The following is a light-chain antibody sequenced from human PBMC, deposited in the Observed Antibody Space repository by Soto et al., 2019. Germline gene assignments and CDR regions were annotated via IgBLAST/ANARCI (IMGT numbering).Light chain of an antibody. CDR1: QNVSNN. Sequence: ETVMTQSPATLSVSPGERDTLSCRASQNVSNNLAWYQQKPGQAPSLLIYGTSTRATGFPARFSGSASGTDFTLTISSLQSEDFAVYYCQQYNEWPLTFGGGTKVDIK. CDR3: QQYNEWPLT. V-gene: IGKV3-15*01. J-gene: IGKJ4*01. CDR2: GTS.